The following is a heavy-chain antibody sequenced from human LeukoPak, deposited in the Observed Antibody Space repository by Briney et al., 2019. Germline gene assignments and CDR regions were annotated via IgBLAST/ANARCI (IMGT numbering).Heavy chain of an antibody. V-gene: IGHV3-21*01. CDR3: VRLRSNNGRSGYYYYYDY. J-gene: IGHJ4*02. CDR2: ISDRSNYR. CDR1: GYTFTDFS. D-gene: IGHD3-22*01. Sequence: GGSLTLYCAASGYTFTDFSVNWVGQAPGKGLEWVSSISDRSNYRYYADSVRGRFTISRDDARDSLFLQMNSLRAEDTAVYFCVRLRSNNGRSGYYYYYDYWSQGTLVTVSS.